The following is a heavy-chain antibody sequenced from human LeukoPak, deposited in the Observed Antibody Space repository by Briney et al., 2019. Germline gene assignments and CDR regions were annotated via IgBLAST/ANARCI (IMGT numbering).Heavy chain of an antibody. D-gene: IGHD3-10*01. CDR3: ARTGWFGELLFSY. J-gene: IGHJ4*02. V-gene: IGHV5-10-1*01. Sequence: GESLKISCKGSGYSFTSYWTSWVRQMPGKGLEWMGRIDPSDSYTNYSPSFQGHVTISADKSISTAYLQWSSLKASDTAMYYCARTGWFGELLFSYWGQGTLVTVSS. CDR2: IDPSDSYT. CDR1: GYSFTSYW.